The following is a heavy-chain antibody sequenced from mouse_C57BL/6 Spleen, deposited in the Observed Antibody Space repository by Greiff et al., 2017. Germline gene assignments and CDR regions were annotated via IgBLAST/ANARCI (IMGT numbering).Heavy chain of an antibody. CDR3: ARAASPGYYFDY. CDR1: GYTFTSYW. V-gene: IGHV1-64*01. CDR2: IHPNSGST. J-gene: IGHJ2*01. D-gene: IGHD4-1*01. Sequence: QVQLQQPGAELVKPGASVKLSCKASGYTFTSYWMHWVKQRPGQGLEWIGMIHPNSGSTNYNEKFKSKATLTVDKSSSTAYMQLSSLTSEDSAVYYCARAASPGYYFDYWGQGTTLTVSS.